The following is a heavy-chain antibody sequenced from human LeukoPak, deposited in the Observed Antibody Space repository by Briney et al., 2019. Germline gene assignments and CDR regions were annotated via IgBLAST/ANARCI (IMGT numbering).Heavy chain of an antibody. CDR2: ISSSGTSI. D-gene: IGHD5-24*01. V-gene: IGHV3-11*01. CDR3: ARGKGRVELATIDY. J-gene: IGHJ4*02. Sequence: GGALRLSCAAPGFTFSDYYMSWIRQAPGKGLEWVSYISSSGTSIYYADSVKGRFTISRDNAKNSLYLQMRSLRAADTAVYYCARGKGRVELATIDYWGQGTLVTVSS. CDR1: GFTFSDYY.